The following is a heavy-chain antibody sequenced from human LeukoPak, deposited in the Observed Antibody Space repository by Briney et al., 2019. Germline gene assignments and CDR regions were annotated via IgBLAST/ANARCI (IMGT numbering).Heavy chain of an antibody. CDR2: INPSGGGT. J-gene: IGHJ4*02. CDR1: GYTFTSYY. D-gene: IGHD5-24*01. CDR3: AIGVEMATIGDY. V-gene: IGHV1-46*03. Sequence: ASVKVSCKASGYTFTSYYMHWVRQAPGQGLEWMGIINPSGGGTSYAQKFQGRVTMTRDTSTSTVYMELSSLRSEDTAVYYCAIGVEMATIGDYWGQGTLVTVSS.